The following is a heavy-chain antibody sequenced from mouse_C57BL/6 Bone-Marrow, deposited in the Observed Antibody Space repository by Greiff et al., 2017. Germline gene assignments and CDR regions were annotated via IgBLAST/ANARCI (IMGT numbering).Heavy chain of an antibody. Sequence: EVKLVESGPGLAKPSQTLSLTCSVTGYSITSDYWNWIRKFPGNKLEYMGYISSSGSTYYNPSLNSRISITRDTSKNQYYLQLNSVTTEDTATYYCARYRYYYGYYYLDDWGQGTTLTVSS. CDR3: ARYRYYYGYYYLDD. J-gene: IGHJ2*01. CDR2: ISSSGST. V-gene: IGHV3-8*01. CDR1: GYSITSDY. D-gene: IGHD1-1*01.